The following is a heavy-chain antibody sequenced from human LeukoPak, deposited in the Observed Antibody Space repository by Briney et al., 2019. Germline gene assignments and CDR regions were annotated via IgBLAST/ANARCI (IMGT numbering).Heavy chain of an antibody. CDR3: AKDRVFACSGGSCYSAHDAFDI. D-gene: IGHD2-15*01. CDR1: GFTFSSYA. V-gene: IGHV3-23*01. CDR2: ISGSGGST. J-gene: IGHJ3*02. Sequence: GGSLRLSCAASGFTFSSYAMSWVRQAPGKGLEWVSAISGSGGSTYYADSVKGRFTISRDNSKNTQYLQMNSLRAEDTAVYYCAKDRVFACSGGSCYSAHDAFDIWGQGTMVTVSS.